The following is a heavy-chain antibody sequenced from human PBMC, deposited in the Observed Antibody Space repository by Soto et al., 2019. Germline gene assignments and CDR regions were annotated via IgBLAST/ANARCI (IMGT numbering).Heavy chain of an antibody. CDR2: IIPILGIA. Sequence: QVQLVQSGAEVKKPGSSVKVSCKASGGTFSSYTISWVRQAPGQGLEWMGRIIPILGIANYAQKFQGRVTITADKSTSTAYMELSSLRSEDTAVYYCARDRGGYRYGTLDYWGQGTLVTVSS. V-gene: IGHV1-69*08. D-gene: IGHD5-18*01. CDR1: GGTFSSYT. J-gene: IGHJ4*02. CDR3: ARDRGGYRYGTLDY.